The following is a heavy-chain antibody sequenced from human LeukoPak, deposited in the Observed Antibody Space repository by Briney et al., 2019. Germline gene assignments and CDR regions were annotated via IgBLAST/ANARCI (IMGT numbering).Heavy chain of an antibody. CDR1: GYTFTNYY. Sequence: ASVKVSCKASGYTFTNYYMHWVRQAPGQGLEWMGLINPTGTGTNYAQKFRGRVTMTRDTSTTTVYMELSSLTSEDTAVYYCAREEYGGYLDYWGQGTLVTVSS. CDR2: INPTGTGT. CDR3: AREEYGGYLDY. J-gene: IGHJ4*02. V-gene: IGHV1-46*01. D-gene: IGHD2-21*01.